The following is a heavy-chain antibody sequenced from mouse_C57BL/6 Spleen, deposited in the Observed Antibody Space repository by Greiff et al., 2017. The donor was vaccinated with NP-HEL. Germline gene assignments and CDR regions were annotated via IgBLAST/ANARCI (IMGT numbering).Heavy chain of an antibody. D-gene: IGHD1-1*01. CDR3: ASDYGSSPWFAY. CDR2: ISDGGSYT. V-gene: IGHV5-4*01. Sequence: EVHLVESGGGLVKPGGSLKLSCAASGFTFSSYAMSWVRQTPEKRLEWVATISDGGSYTYYPDNVKGRFTISRDNAKNNLYLQMSHLKSEDTAMYYCASDYGSSPWFAYWGKGTLVTVSA. J-gene: IGHJ3*01. CDR1: GFTFSSYA.